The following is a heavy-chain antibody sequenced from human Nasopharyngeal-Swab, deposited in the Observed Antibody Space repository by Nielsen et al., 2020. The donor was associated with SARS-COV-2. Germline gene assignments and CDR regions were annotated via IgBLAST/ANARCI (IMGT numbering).Heavy chain of an antibody. D-gene: IGHD1-26*01. Sequence: VRQAPGKGLEWVSAISGSGGSTYYADSVKGRFTISRDNSKNTLYLQMNSLRAEDTAVYYCAKDPEAWEPPSFYFDYWGQGTLVTVSS. J-gene: IGHJ4*02. V-gene: IGHV3-23*01. CDR3: AKDPEAWEPPSFYFDY. CDR2: ISGSGGST.